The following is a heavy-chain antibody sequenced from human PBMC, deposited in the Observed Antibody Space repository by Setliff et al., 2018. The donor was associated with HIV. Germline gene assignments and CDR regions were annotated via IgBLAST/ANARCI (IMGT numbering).Heavy chain of an antibody. V-gene: IGHV3-20*04. D-gene: IGHD3-22*01. J-gene: IGHJ4*02. CDR1: GFTFSAYG. CDR2: ISWNSAGT. CDR3: ASGDSSGFYFYY. Sequence: GGSLRLSCAASGFTFSAYGMCWVRQVPGRGLEWVSGISWNSAGTGYADSVRGRFTISRDNAKNVLYLQMNSLRVEDTAFYYCASGDSSGFYFYYWGRGTLVTVSS.